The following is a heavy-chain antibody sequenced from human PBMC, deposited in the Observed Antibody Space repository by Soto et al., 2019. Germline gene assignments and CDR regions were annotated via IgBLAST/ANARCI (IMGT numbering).Heavy chain of an antibody. CDR2: ISYDGNNI. D-gene: IGHD2-15*01. CDR3: AKTYRQYCTGGSCYFFDY. J-gene: IGHJ4*02. Sequence: QVQLVESGGGVVQPGRSLRLSCAASGFSFSSYAMHWVRQAPGKGLEWVAIISYDGNNIYYADSVKGRFTISRDNSKNTLYLEMSSLRAEDTAVYYCAKTYRQYCTGGSCYFFDYWGQGTLVTVSS. V-gene: IGHV3-30*18. CDR1: GFSFSSYA.